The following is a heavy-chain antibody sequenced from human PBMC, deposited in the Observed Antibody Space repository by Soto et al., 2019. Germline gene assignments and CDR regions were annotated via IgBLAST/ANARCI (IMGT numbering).Heavy chain of an antibody. D-gene: IGHD3-16*02. CDR1: GGTFSSYA. J-gene: IGHJ5*02. CDR3: ARGDPEYDYVWGSYRPSWFDP. V-gene: IGHV1-69*13. Sequence: GASVKVSCKASGGTFSSYAISWVRQAPGQGLEWMGGIIPIFGTANYAQKFQGRVTITADESTSTAYMELSSLRSEDTAVYYCARGDPEYDYVWGSYRPSWFDPWGQGTLVTVSS. CDR2: IIPIFGTA.